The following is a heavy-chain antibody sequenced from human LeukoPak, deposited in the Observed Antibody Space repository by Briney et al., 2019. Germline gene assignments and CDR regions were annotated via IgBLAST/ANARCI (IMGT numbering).Heavy chain of an antibody. CDR2: IIPIFDTA. CDR1: GGTFSSYA. V-gene: IGHV1-69*13. J-gene: IGHJ4*02. D-gene: IGHD5-12*01. CDR3: ARGGGYSGYEDY. Sequence: GASVKVSCKASGGTFSSYAISWVRQAPGQGLEWMGGIIPIFDTANYAQKFQGRVTITADESTSTAYMELSSLRFEDTAVYYCARGGGYSGYEDYWGQGTLVTVSS.